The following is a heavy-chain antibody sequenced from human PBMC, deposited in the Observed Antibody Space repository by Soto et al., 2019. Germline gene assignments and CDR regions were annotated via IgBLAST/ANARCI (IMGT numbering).Heavy chain of an antibody. Sequence: QVQLQESGPGLVKPSETLSLTCTVSGASISGFYWSWIRKSAGKGLEWIGRIYATGTTDYNPSLKSRVMMSVETSKKQFSLKLISVTASDTAVYYCVRDGTKTLRDWFDPWGQGISVTVSS. CDR1: GASISGFY. CDR3: VRDGTKTLRDWFDP. D-gene: IGHD1-1*01. J-gene: IGHJ5*02. V-gene: IGHV4-4*07. CDR2: IYATGTT.